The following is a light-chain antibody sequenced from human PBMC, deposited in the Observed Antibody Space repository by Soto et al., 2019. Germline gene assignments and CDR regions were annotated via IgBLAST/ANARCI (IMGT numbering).Light chain of an antibody. CDR2: EGT. CDR3: CSYAGSRTYV. V-gene: IGLV2-23*01. CDR1: SSDIGSYDP. J-gene: IGLJ1*01. Sequence: QSVLTQPASVSGPLGQSIVISCTGSSSDIGSYDPVSWYKQYPGKAPKVVIFEGTKRPSGVSNRFSGSKSGNTASLTISGLQTEDEADDYCCSYAGSRTYVFGAGTKV.